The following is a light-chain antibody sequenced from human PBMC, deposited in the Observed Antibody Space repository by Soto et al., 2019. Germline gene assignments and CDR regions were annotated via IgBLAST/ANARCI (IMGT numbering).Light chain of an antibody. CDR2: KAS. Sequence: DRRMSQSPSTMSASVGDRVTITCGASQSINKWLAWYQQKPGKAPKLLIYKASTLEIGVPSRFSGSGSGTEFTLTISNLQPDDFATYYCQQYGNFWTFGPGTKVEIK. CDR1: QSINKW. V-gene: IGKV1-5*03. CDR3: QQYGNFWT. J-gene: IGKJ1*01.